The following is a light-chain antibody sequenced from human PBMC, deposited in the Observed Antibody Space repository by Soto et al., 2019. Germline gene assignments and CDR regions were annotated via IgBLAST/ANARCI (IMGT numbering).Light chain of an antibody. J-gene: IGKJ1*01. CDR1: QDISNN. Sequence: DIQMTQSPSSLSASVGDRVTITCQATQDISNNLNWYQQKPGKAPKLLIYDAYKLETGVPSSFSGSGSGTDFTFTISSLHPDDIATYYCQQYDYLPWTFGQGTKVDIK. CDR3: QQYDYLPWT. CDR2: DAY. V-gene: IGKV1-33*01.